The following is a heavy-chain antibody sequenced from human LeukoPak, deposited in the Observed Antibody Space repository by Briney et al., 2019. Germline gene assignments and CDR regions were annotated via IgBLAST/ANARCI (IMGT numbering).Heavy chain of an antibody. Sequence: GGSLRLSCAASGFTFDAYAMHWVRQAPGKGLEWVSGISWNSGSIGYADSVKGRFTISRDNAKNSLYLQMNSLRAEDTALYYCAKDKKVGATESSLFDYWGQGTLVTVSS. V-gene: IGHV3-9*01. J-gene: IGHJ4*02. CDR2: ISWNSGSI. CDR3: AKDKKVGATESSLFDY. CDR1: GFTFDAYA. D-gene: IGHD1-26*01.